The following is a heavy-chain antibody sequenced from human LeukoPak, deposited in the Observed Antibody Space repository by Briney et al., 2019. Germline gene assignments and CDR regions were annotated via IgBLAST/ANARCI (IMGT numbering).Heavy chain of an antibody. D-gene: IGHD4-17*01. CDR2: IIPIFGTA. V-gene: IGHV1-69*13. J-gene: IGHJ4*02. CDR1: GGTFSSYA. Sequence: SVKVSCKASGGTFSSYAISWVRQAPGQGLEWMGGIIPIFGTANYAQKFQGRVTITADESTSTAYMELSSLRSEDTAVYYCARDYDYGDSTGDYWGQGTLVTVSS. CDR3: ARDYDYGDSTGDY.